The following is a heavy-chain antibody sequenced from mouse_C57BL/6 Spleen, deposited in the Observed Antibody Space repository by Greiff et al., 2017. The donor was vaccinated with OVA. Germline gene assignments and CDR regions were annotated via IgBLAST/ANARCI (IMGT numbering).Heavy chain of an antibody. CDR3: ARSDLITTVVDY. D-gene: IGHD1-1*01. J-gene: IGHJ2*01. Sequence: VHLVESGPELVKPGASVKISCKASGYAFSSSWMNWVKQRPGKGLEWIGRIYPGDGDTNYNGKFKGKATLTADKSSSTAYMQLSSLTSEDSAVYFCARSDLITTVVDYWGQGTTLTVSS. V-gene: IGHV1-82*01. CDR1: GYAFSSSW. CDR2: IYPGDGDT.